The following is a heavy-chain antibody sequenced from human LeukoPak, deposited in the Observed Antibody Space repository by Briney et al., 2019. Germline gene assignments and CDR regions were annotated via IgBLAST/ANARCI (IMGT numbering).Heavy chain of an antibody. Sequence: ASVKVSCKASGYTFTGYYMHWVRQAPGQGLEWMGWINPNSGGTNYAQKFQGRVTMTRDTSISTAYMELSRLRSDDTAVYYCARDWRASNNRAFDIWGQGTMVTVSS. CDR2: INPNSGGT. CDR1: GYTFTGYY. CDR3: ARDWRASNNRAFDI. D-gene: IGHD3-3*01. V-gene: IGHV1-2*02. J-gene: IGHJ3*02.